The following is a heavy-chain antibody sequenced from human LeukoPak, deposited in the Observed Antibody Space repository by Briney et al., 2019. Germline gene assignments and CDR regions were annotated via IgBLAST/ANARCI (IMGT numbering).Heavy chain of an antibody. J-gene: IGHJ6*03. Sequence: GASVKVSCKASGYTFTSYDINWVRQATGQGLEWMGWMNPNSGNTGYAQKFQGRVTITRNTSISTAYMELSSLRSEDTAVYYCARVIVPAARSLYYCYMDVWGKGTTVTVSS. CDR3: ARVIVPAARSLYYCYMDV. D-gene: IGHD2-2*01. V-gene: IGHV1-8*03. CDR2: MNPNSGNT. CDR1: GYTFTSYD.